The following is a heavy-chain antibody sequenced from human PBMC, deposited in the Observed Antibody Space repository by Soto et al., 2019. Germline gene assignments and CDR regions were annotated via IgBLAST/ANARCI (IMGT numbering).Heavy chain of an antibody. V-gene: IGHV3-30*18. CDR1: GYTFSSYW. CDR2: KTNDGSNK. Sequence: GGSLRLSCAASGYTFSSYWMSWVRQAPGKGLEWVAVKTNDGSNKYYVDSVKGRFTISRDNSKNTLYLQMNSLRAEDTAVYYCAKDQRDGYNYYYGMDVWGQATTVTVS. CDR3: AKDQRDGYNYYYGMDV. J-gene: IGHJ6*02.